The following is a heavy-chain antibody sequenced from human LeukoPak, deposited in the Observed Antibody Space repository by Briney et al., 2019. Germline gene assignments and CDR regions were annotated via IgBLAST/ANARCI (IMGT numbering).Heavy chain of an antibody. Sequence: ASVKVSCKASGYTFTGYYMHWVRQAPGQGLEWMGWINPNSGGTNYVQRFQGRVTMTRDTSISTAYMELSRLRSDDTAVYYCASGPYSSGWYAGDYWGQGTLVTVSS. J-gene: IGHJ4*02. V-gene: IGHV1-2*02. CDR1: GYTFTGYY. D-gene: IGHD6-19*01. CDR2: INPNSGGT. CDR3: ASGPYSSGWYAGDY.